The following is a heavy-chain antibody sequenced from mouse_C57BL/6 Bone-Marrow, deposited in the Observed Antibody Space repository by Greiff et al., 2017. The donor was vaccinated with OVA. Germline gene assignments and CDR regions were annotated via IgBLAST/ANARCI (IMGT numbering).Heavy chain of an antibody. CDR3: ARYGSSYGFAY. V-gene: IGHV1-20*01. CDR2: INPYNGDT. D-gene: IGHD1-1*01. Sequence: EVKLQESGPELVKPGDSVKISCKASGYSFTGYFMNWVMQSHGKSLEWIGRINPYNGDTFYNQKFKGKATLTVDKSSSTAHMELRSLTSEDSAVYYCARYGSSYGFAYWGQGTLVTVSA. CDR1: GYSFTGYF. J-gene: IGHJ3*01.